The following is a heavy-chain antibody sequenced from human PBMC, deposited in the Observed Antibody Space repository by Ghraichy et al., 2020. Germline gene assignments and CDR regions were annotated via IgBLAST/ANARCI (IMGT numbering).Heavy chain of an antibody. D-gene: IGHD6-19*01. J-gene: IGHJ3*02. CDR3: ASRLAVAGLLNDAFDI. CDR2: ISSSSSTI. CDR1: GFTFSSYS. Sequence: GGSLRLSCAASGFTFSSYSMNWVRQAPGKGLEWVSYISSSSSTIYYADSVKGRFTISRDNAKNSLYLQMNSLRDEDTAVYYCASRLAVAGLLNDAFDIWGQGTRVTVSS. V-gene: IGHV3-48*02.